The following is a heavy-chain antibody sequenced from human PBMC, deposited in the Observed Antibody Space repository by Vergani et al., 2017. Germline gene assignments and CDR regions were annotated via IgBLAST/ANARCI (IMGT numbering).Heavy chain of an antibody. V-gene: IGHV4-59*01. CDR2: IYYSGST. Sequence: QVQLQESGPGLVKPSETLSLTCTVSGGSISSYYWSWIRQPPGKGLERIGYIYYSGSTNYNPSLKSRVTISVDTSKNQFSLKLSSVTAADTAVYYCASVYCGGDCHYDYWGQGTLVTVSS. CDR3: ASVYCGGDCHYDY. CDR1: GGSISSYY. D-gene: IGHD2-21*01. J-gene: IGHJ4*02.